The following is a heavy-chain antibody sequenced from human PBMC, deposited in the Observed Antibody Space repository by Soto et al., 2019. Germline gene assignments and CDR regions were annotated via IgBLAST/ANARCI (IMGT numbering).Heavy chain of an antibody. D-gene: IGHD4-4*01. J-gene: IGHJ5*02. CDR2: IYYSGST. V-gene: IGHV4-31*03. Sequence: QVQLQESGPGLVKPSQTLSLTCTVSGGSISSGGYYWSWIRQHPGKGLEWIGYIYYSGSTYYNPSLKSRVTISVDTSKNQFSLKLSSVTAADTAVYYCARDRMTTHRRVGWFDPWGQGTLVTVSS. CDR3: ARDRMTTHRRVGWFDP. CDR1: GGSISSGGYY.